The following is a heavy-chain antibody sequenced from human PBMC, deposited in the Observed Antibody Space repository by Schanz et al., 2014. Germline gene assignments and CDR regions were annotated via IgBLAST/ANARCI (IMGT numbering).Heavy chain of an antibody. J-gene: IGHJ4*02. CDR2: IKQDGSEK. V-gene: IGHV3-7*03. D-gene: IGHD2-21*02. CDR1: GFTFSSYW. CDR3: AKVQTHTLYGGNSCFDY. Sequence: EVQLVESGGGLVQPGGSLRLSCAASGFTFSSYWMSWVRQAPGEGLEWVANIKQDGSEKYYVDSVKGRFTISRDNAKNSLYLQMNSLRPEDTALYYCAKVQTHTLYGGNSCFDYWGQGTLVTVSS.